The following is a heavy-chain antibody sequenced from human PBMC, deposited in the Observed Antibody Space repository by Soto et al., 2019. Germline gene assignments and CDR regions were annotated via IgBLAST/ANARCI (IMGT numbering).Heavy chain of an antibody. Sequence: GASVKVSCKASGYTFTSYGISWVRRAPGQGLEWMGWISAYNGNTNYAQKLQGRVTMTTDTSTSTAYMELRSLRSDDTAVYYCARDGYCSSTSCYLADYWGQGTLVTVSS. CDR2: ISAYNGNT. V-gene: IGHV1-18*01. CDR1: GYTFTSYG. J-gene: IGHJ4*02. D-gene: IGHD2-2*03. CDR3: ARDGYCSSTSCYLADY.